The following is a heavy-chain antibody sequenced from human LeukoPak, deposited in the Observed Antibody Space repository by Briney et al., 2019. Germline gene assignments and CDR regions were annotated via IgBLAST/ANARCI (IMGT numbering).Heavy chain of an antibody. CDR2: INPNSGGT. CDR3: ARDLIAATDIDAFDI. J-gene: IGHJ3*02. CDR1: GYTFTGYY. D-gene: IGHD6-13*01. V-gene: IGHV1-2*02. Sequence: ASVKVSCKPSGYTFTGYYMHWVRQAPGQGLEWMGWINPNSGGTNYAQKFQGRVTMTRDTSISTAYMELSRLRSDDTAVYYCARDLIAATDIDAFDIWGQGTMVTVSS.